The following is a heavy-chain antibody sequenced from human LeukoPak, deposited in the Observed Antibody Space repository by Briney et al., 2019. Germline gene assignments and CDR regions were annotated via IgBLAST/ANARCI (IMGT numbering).Heavy chain of an antibody. Sequence: SETLSLTCTVSGGSISSSSYYWGWIRQPPGKGLEWIGSIYYSGSTYYNPSLKSRVTISVDTSKNQFYLKLSSVTTADTAVYYCARQVWGYYDSSGYQPLFDYCGQGTLVTVSS. D-gene: IGHD3-22*01. J-gene: IGHJ4*02. CDR3: ARQVWGYYDSSGYQPLFDY. V-gene: IGHV4-39*01. CDR1: GGSISSSSYY. CDR2: IYYSGST.